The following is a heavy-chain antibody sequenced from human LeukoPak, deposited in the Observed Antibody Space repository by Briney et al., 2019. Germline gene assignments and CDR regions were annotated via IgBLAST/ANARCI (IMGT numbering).Heavy chain of an antibody. CDR3: ARLTAGTAHYYYYGMDV. CDR1: GGSFSGYY. D-gene: IGHD6-19*01. Sequence: KPSETLSLTCAVYGGSFSGYYWSWIRQPPGKGLEWIGEINHSGSTNYNPSLKSRVTISVDTSKNQFSLKLSSVTAADTAVYYCARLTAGTAHYYYYGMDVWGQGTTVTVSS. CDR2: INHSGST. V-gene: IGHV4-34*01. J-gene: IGHJ6*02.